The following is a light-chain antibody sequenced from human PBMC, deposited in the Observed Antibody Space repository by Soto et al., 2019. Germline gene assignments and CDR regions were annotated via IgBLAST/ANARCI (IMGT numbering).Light chain of an antibody. J-gene: IGLJ3*02. Sequence: QSALTQPPSASGSPGQSVTISCTGTSSDVGGYNYVSWYQQHPGKAPKLMIYEVSKRPSGVPDRFSGSKSGNTASLTVSGLQAEDGADYYCSSYAGSNNLVFGRGTKLTVL. CDR1: SSDVGGYNY. CDR2: EVS. V-gene: IGLV2-8*01. CDR3: SSYAGSNNLV.